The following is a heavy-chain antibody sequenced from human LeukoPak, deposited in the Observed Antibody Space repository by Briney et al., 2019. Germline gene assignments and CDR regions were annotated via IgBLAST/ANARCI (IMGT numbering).Heavy chain of an antibody. CDR3: ARGYGDPNVPYYYYYGMDV. Sequence: IPSETLSLTCTVSGGSISSYYWSWIRQPPGKGLEWIGYIYYSGSTNYNPSLKSRVTISVDTSKNQFSLKLSSVTAADTAVYYCARGYGDPNVPYYYYYGMDVWGQGTMVTVSS. CDR2: IYYSGST. D-gene: IGHD4-17*01. CDR1: GGSISSYY. V-gene: IGHV4-59*01. J-gene: IGHJ6*02.